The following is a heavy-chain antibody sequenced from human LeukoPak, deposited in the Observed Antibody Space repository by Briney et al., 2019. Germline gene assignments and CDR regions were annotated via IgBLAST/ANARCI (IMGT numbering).Heavy chain of an antibody. CDR1: GFTFSSYA. D-gene: IGHD3-9*01. CDR2: ISGSGGST. CDR3: AKVPSLRYFDWLPRSHYFDY. J-gene: IGHJ4*02. V-gene: IGHV3-23*01. Sequence: PGGSLRLSCAASGFTFSSYAMSWVRQAPGKGLEWVSAISGSGGSTYYADSVKGRFTISRDNSKNTLYLQMNSLRAEDTAVYYCAKVPSLRYFDWLPRSHYFDYWGQGTLVTVSS.